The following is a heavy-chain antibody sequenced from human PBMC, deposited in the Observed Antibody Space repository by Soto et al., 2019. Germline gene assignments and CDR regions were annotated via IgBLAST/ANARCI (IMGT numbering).Heavy chain of an antibody. CDR3: ASGYCSGGSCLFDY. V-gene: IGHV1-69*06. Sequence: RVPCNASAGTFSSYASNWVRQAPGQGLEWMGGSISMFGTANYAQECLGRGKITAGKSTSTAYMELSSLRSEDAAVYYCASGYCSGGSCLFDYCGQGALVTVSS. CDR2: SISMFGTA. D-gene: IGHD2-15*01. CDR1: AGTFSSYA. J-gene: IGHJ4*02.